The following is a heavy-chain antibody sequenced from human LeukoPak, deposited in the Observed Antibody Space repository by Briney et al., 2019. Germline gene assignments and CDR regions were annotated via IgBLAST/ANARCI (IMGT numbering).Heavy chain of an antibody. CDR2: INSDGSST. CDR1: GFTFSSYW. Sequence: GGSLRLSCAASGFTFSSYWMHWVRQAPGKGLVWVSRINSDGSSTSYADSVKGRFTISRDNAKNTLYLQMNSLRAEDTAVYYCAKDGDIQLWFLRAPVFFDYWGQGTLVTVSS. CDR3: AKDGDIQLWFLRAPVFFDY. V-gene: IGHV3-74*01. J-gene: IGHJ4*02. D-gene: IGHD5-18*01.